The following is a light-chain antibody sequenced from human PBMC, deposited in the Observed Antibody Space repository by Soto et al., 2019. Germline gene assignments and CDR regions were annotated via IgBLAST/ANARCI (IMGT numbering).Light chain of an antibody. Sequence: IVMTQSPATLSVSPGERATLSCRASQSVSSDLAWYQQQPGQAPRLLIYGASTRATGIPARFSGSGSGTELTLTISSLQSEDFAIFYCQQYDNWPYTFGQGTKLEIK. CDR2: GAS. J-gene: IGKJ2*01. CDR1: QSVSSD. CDR3: QQYDNWPYT. V-gene: IGKV3-15*01.